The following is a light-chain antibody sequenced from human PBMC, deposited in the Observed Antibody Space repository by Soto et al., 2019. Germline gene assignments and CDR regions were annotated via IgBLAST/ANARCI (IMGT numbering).Light chain of an antibody. CDR1: QSVNSH. CDR3: QQRNIWPPVT. J-gene: IGKJ5*01. V-gene: IGKV3-15*01. Sequence: IVMTQSPATLPVSPGERATLSCRTSQSVNSHLAWYQHKPGQAPRLLIYGASSRATGIPTRFSGSGSGTEFTLTIDSLQSEDFAVYYCQQRNIWPPVTFGQGTRLEL. CDR2: GAS.